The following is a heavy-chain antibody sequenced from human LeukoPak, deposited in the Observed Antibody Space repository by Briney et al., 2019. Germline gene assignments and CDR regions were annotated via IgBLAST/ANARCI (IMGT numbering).Heavy chain of an antibody. CDR1: GGTFSSYA. J-gene: IGHJ4*02. Sequence: GSSVKVSCKASGGTFSSYAISWVRQAPGQGLGWMGRIIPILGIANYAQKFQGRVTITADKSTSTAYMELSSLRSADTAVYYCARDNSSSWSEPYGEFDFWGQGTLVTVSS. CDR2: IIPILGIA. V-gene: IGHV1-69*04. D-gene: IGHD6-13*01. CDR3: ARDNSSSWSEPYGEFDF.